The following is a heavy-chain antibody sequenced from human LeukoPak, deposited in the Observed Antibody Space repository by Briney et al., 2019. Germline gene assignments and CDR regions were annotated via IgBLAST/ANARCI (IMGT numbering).Heavy chain of an antibody. CDR1: GFTFSRYS. D-gene: IGHD1-26*01. Sequence: PGGSLRLSCAASGFTFSRYSMNWVRQAPGKGLEWVSCISSSSYTYYVDSVKGRFTISRDNTKNSLYLQMNSLRAEDTAVYYCAKRGRLGVGATNYYMDVWGKGTTVTISS. V-gene: IGHV3-21*04. CDR3: AKRGRLGVGATNYYMDV. CDR2: ISSSSYT. J-gene: IGHJ6*03.